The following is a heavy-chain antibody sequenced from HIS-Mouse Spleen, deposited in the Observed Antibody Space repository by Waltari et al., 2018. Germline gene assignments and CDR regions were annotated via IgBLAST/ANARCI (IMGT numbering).Heavy chain of an antibody. J-gene: IGHJ2*01. Sequence: QLQLQESGPGLVKLSETLSLTCTVSGGSISSSSYYWGWIRQPPGKGLEWIGRIYYSGGTYYKPSLKSRVTISVDTSKNQFSLKLSSVTAADTAVYYCAREIPYSSSWYDWYFDLWGRGTLVTVSS. CDR1: GGSISSSSYY. D-gene: IGHD6-13*01. CDR2: IYYSGGT. CDR3: AREIPYSSSWYDWYFDL. V-gene: IGHV4-39*07.